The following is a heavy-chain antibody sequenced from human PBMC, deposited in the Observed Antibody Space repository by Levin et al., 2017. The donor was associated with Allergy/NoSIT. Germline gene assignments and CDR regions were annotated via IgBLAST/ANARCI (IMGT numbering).Heavy chain of an antibody. D-gene: IGHD1-26*01. CDR3: AGNRLGAPFDY. Sequence: SETLSLTCTVSGGSISSGGYYWSWIRQHPGKGLEWIGYIYYSGSTYYNPSLKSRVTISVDTSKNQFSLKLSSVTAADTAVYYCAGNRLGAPFDYWGQGTLVTVSS. CDR2: IYYSGST. CDR1: GGSISSGGYY. V-gene: IGHV4-31*03. J-gene: IGHJ4*02.